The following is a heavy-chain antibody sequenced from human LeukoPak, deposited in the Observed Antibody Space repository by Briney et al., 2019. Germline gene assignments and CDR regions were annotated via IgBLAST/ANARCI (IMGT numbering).Heavy chain of an antibody. CDR2: ISYDGSNK. V-gene: IGHV3-30*18. J-gene: IGHJ4*02. Sequence: GGSLTLSCAASGFTLSSYGMHWVRQAPGKGLEGVAVISYDGSNKYYADSVKGRFTIPRDNSKNTLYLQMNSLRAEDTAVSYCAKDPYYYDSSGYYFDYWGQGTLVTVSS. CDR1: GFTLSSYG. CDR3: AKDPYYYDSSGYYFDY. D-gene: IGHD3-22*01.